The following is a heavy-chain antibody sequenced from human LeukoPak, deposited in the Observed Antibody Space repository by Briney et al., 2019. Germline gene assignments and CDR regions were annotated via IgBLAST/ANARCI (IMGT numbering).Heavy chain of an antibody. CDR1: GFTFSSYE. V-gene: IGHV3-48*03. D-gene: IGHD3-10*01. CDR2: ISSSGSTI. Sequence: TGGSLRLSCAASGFTFSSYEMNWVRQAPGKGLEWVSYISSSGSTIYYADSVKGRFTISRDNAKNSLYLQMNSLRAEDTAVYYCARDRGEFSMCFDYWGQGTLVTVSS. CDR3: ARDRGEFSMCFDY. J-gene: IGHJ4*02.